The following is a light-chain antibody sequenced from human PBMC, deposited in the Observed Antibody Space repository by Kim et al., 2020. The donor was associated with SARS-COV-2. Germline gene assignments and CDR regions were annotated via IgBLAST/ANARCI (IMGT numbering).Light chain of an antibody. J-gene: IGLJ2*01. Sequence: ALGQTVRIKCQGDSLRSYYASWYQQKPGQAPVVVIYGKNNRPSGIPDRFSGSSSGNTASLTIAGAQAEDEADYYCNSRDSSTNRLVFGGGTQMTVL. CDR2: GKN. CDR3: NSRDSSTNRLV. CDR1: SLRSYY. V-gene: IGLV3-19*01.